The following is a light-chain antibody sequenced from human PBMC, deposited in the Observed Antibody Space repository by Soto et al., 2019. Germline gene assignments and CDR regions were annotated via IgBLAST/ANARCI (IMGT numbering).Light chain of an antibody. V-gene: IGKV3-20*01. J-gene: IGKJ4*01. Sequence: EIVLTQSPGTLSLSPVERATLSCRASQSVSSSYLAWYQQKPGKAPRLLIYVASSRATGIPDRFSGSGSGTDFTLTISRLEPEDFAVYYCQQSRTFGGGTKVEIK. CDR3: QQSRT. CDR1: QSVSSSY. CDR2: VAS.